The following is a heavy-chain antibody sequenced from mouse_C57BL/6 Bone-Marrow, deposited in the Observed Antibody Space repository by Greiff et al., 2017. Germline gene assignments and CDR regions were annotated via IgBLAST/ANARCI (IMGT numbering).Heavy chain of an antibody. CDR3: AVRGYDGYPYWYFDV. Sequence: QVQLQQSGAELARPGASVKLSCKASGYTFTSYGISWVKQRTGQGLEWIGEIYPRSGNTYYNEKFKGKATLTADKSSSTAYMELRSLTSEDSAVYFCAVRGYDGYPYWYFDVGGTGTTVTVSS. CDR2: IYPRSGNT. D-gene: IGHD2-3*01. CDR1: GYTFTSYG. J-gene: IGHJ1*03. V-gene: IGHV1-81*01.